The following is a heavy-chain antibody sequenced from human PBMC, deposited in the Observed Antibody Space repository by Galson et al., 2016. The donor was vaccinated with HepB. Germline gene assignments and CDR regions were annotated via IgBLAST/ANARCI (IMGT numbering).Heavy chain of an antibody. V-gene: IGHV1-46*01. J-gene: IGHJ4*02. D-gene: IGHD5-18*01. CDR3: AREAARGYRAGHNYFDD. CDR1: RNTFSGNY. CDR2: INPRTERT. Sequence: SVKVSCKASRNTFSGNYIHWVRQAPGQGLEWMGIINPRTERTSYAQNFQDRVTMTRDTSTNTVYMELRLMRIDDTAVYYCAREAARGYRAGHNYFDDWGQGTPGTAAS.